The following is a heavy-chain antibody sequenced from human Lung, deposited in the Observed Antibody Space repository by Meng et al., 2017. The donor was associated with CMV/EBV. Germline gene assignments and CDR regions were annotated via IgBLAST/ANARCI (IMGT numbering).Heavy chain of an antibody. CDR3: PIHQTRGTSPLDY. CDR1: GGSISTSC. Sequence: VKLQGSGPALVHPSETLSLTCAVSGGSISTSCWGWIRPPPGKGLEWIGNNSYSGSTNYNPSLASRVTISVDSSKNQFSLKLSSVAAADTAVYHCPIHQTRGTSPLDYWGQGTLVTVSS. CDR2: NSYSGST. J-gene: IGHJ4*02. D-gene: IGHD1-26*01. V-gene: IGHV4-59*08.